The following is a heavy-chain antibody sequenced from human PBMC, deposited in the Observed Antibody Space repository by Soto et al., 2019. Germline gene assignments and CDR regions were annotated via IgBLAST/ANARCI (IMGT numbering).Heavy chain of an antibody. D-gene: IGHD3-9*01. J-gene: IGHJ4*02. CDR3: AKDRVGYDILTGYLDY. CDR2: ISGSGGST. V-gene: IGHV3-23*01. Sequence: GGSLRLSCAASGFTFSSYAMSWVRQAPGKGLEWVSAISGSGGSTYYADSVKGRFTISRDNSKNTLYLQMSSLRAEDTAVYYCAKDRVGYDILTGYLDYWGQGTLVTVSS. CDR1: GFTFSSYA.